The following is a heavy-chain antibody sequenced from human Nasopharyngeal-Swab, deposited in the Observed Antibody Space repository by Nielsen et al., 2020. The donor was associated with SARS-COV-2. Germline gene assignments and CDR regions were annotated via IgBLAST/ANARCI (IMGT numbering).Heavy chain of an antibody. D-gene: IGHD3-3*01. Sequence: GESLKISCAASGFTFSSYSMNWVRQAPGKGLEWVSYISSSSSTIYYADSVKGRFTISRDNAKNSLYLQMNSLRDEDTAVYYCARDPYYDFWSGYYTGGFDPRGQGTLVTVSS. CDR3: ARDPYYDFWSGYYTGGFDP. J-gene: IGHJ5*02. V-gene: IGHV3-48*02. CDR1: GFTFSSYS. CDR2: ISSSSSTI.